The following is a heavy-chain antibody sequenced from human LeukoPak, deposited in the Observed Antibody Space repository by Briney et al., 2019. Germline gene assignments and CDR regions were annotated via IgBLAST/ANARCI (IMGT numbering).Heavy chain of an antibody. V-gene: IGHV3-53*01. CDR3: ARDTGKCGGDCYKEGFDI. CDR1: GFTVSSNY. D-gene: IGHD2-21*02. Sequence: PGGSLRLSCAVSGFTVSSNYMTWLRQAAGKGLEWLSVLYSGGTTLYADSVKGRFTISRDNSKNTVYLQMNSLRAEDTAVYYCARDTGKCGGDCYKEGFDIWGQGTMVTVSS. CDR2: LYSGGTT. J-gene: IGHJ3*02.